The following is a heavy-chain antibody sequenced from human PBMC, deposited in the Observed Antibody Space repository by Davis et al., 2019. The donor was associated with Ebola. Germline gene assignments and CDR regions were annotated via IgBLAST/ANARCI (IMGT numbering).Heavy chain of an antibody. CDR3: ARDTIFGVVITPGTFDY. CDR1: GDTLSGHD. D-gene: IGHD3-3*01. Sequence: GESLKISCAASGDTLSGHDMYWVRLPPGKGLEWVTILSSDGTNKSYTDSVKGRFTISRDNAKNSLYLQMNSLRAEDTAVYYCARDTIFGVVITPGTFDYWGQGTLVTVSS. V-gene: IGHV3-33*07. CDR2: LSSDGTNK. J-gene: IGHJ4*02.